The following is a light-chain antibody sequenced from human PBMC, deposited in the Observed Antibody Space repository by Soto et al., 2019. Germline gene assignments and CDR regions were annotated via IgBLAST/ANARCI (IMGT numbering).Light chain of an antibody. CDR3: QQYLDLLT. CDR2: WAS. CDR1: QSVLYSSNNKDS. J-gene: IGKJ4*01. V-gene: IGKV4-1*01. Sequence: DIVMTQSPGSLAVSLGERATINCRSSQSVLYSSNNKDSIAWYQQKPGQPPRLLIYWASTRESGVPDRFSGNGSGTDFSLTISSLQAEDVAVYYCQQYLDLLTFGGGTKVEIK.